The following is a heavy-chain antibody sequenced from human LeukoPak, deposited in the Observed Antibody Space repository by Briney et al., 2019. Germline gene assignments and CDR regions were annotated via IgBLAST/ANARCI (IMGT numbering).Heavy chain of an antibody. CDR1: GGSISTYY. V-gene: IGHV4-59*01. J-gene: IGHJ4*02. D-gene: IGHD6-13*01. CDR2: IHYSGSS. CDR3: ARGAAATY. Sequence: SETLSLTCAVSGGSISTYYWSWIRQPPGKGLEWIGYIHYSGSSNYNPSLKSRATISLDTSKNQFSLELSSVTAADTAVYYCARGAAATYWGQGTLVTVSS.